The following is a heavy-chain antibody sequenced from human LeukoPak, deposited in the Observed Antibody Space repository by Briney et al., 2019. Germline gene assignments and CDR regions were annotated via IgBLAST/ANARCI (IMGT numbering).Heavy chain of an antibody. CDR2: INPSGGST. J-gene: IGHJ6*02. Sequence: ASVKVSCKASGYTFTSYYMHWVRQAPGQGLEWMGIINPSGGSTSYAQKFQGRVTMTRDTSTSTVYMELSSLRSEDTAVYYSATNNYYGSGSYYAKTAHGMDVWGQGTTVTVSS. V-gene: IGHV1-46*01. D-gene: IGHD3-10*01. CDR1: GYTFTSYY. CDR3: ATNNYYGSGSYYAKTAHGMDV.